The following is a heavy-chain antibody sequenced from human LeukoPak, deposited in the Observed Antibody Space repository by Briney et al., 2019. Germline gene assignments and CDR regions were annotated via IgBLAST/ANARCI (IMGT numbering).Heavy chain of an antibody. CDR1: GGSISTNDW. CDR2: IYHSGSI. Sequence: SKTLSLTCAVSGGSISTNDWWSWVRQPPGKGLEWIGEIYHSGSINYNLSLKSRVALSIDNSKNQFSLTLSSVTAADTAVYYCARGVVGSLTYFDCWGQGTLVTVSS. D-gene: IGHD2-15*01. CDR3: ARGVVGSLTYFDC. J-gene: IGHJ4*02. V-gene: IGHV4-4*02.